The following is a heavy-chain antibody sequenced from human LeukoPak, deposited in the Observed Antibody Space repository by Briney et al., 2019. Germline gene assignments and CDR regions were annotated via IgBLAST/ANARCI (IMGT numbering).Heavy chain of an antibody. V-gene: IGHV1-24*01. Sequence: ASVKVSCKVSGYTLTELSMHWVRQAPGKGLEWMGGFDPEDGETIYAQKFQDRVTITRDTSAGTAYVELSRLSSEDTAIYYCARDHRANGNFVSATTFDFWGQGTLVTVSS. CDR1: GYTLTELS. J-gene: IGHJ4*02. D-gene: IGHD2/OR15-2a*01. CDR2: FDPEDGET. CDR3: ARDHRANGNFVSATTFDF.